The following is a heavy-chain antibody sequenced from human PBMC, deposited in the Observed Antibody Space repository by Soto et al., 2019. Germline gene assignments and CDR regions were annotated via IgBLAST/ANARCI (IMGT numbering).Heavy chain of an antibody. CDR2: ISYDGSNK. Sequence: GGSLRLSCAASGFTFSSYGMHWVRQAPGKGLEWVAVISYDGSNKYYADSVKGRFTISRDNSKNTLYLQMNSLRAEDTAVYYCAKDGFWGIAARPDGMGIDYWGQGTLVTVSS. J-gene: IGHJ4*02. CDR1: GFTFSSYG. D-gene: IGHD6-6*01. V-gene: IGHV3-30*18. CDR3: AKDGFWGIAARPDGMGIDY.